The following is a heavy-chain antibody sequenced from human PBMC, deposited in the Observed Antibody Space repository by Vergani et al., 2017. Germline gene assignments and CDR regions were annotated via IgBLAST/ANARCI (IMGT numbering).Heavy chain of an antibody. J-gene: IGHJ5*02. D-gene: IGHD2-2*01. CDR3: ARWRRLVVPAAYPGVMFAP. CDR2: LNHSGST. V-gene: IGHV4-34*01. Sequence: QVQLQQWGAGLLKPSETLSLTCAVYGGSFSGYYWSWIRQPPGKGLEWIGELNHSGSTNYNPSLKSRVTISVDTSKKQFSLKLSSVTAADTAVDYCARWRRLVVPAAYPGVMFAPWGQATLVTVSS. CDR1: GGSFSGYY.